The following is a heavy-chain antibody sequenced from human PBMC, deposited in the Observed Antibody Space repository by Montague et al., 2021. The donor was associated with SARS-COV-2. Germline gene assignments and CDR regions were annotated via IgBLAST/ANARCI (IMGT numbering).Heavy chain of an antibody. Sequence: SETLSLTCTVSGGSISRYYWSWIRQTPGKGLEWIGYISYSGSTKXXPSLKSRVTISVDTSKNQFSLDLSSVTAADTAVYYCVRDRIQLLSYGMDVWGQGTTVTVSS. J-gene: IGHJ6*02. CDR3: VRDRIQLLSYGMDV. V-gene: IGHV4-59*13. CDR1: GGSISRYY. D-gene: IGHD5-18*01. CDR2: ISYSGST.